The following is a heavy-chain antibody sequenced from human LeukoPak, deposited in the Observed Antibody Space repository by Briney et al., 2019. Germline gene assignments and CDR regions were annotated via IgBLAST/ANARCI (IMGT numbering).Heavy chain of an antibody. CDR2: INPNSGGT. CDR1: GYTFTGYY. J-gene: IGHJ4*02. Sequence: ASVKVSCKASGYTFTGYYMHWVRQAPGQGLEWMGWINPNSGGTNYAQTLQGRVTMTRETSISIVYMELSGLRTDGTAVYYCARVLRYDDSSGYYAYWGQGTLATVSS. V-gene: IGHV1-2*02. D-gene: IGHD3-22*01. CDR3: ARVLRYDDSSGYYAY.